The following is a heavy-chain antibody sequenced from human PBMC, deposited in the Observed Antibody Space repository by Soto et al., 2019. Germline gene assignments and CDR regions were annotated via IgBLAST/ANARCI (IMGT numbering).Heavy chain of an antibody. Sequence: ASVKVSCTASGYTFTSYAMHWVRQAPGQRLEWMGWINAGNGNTKYSQKFQGRVTITRDTSASTAYMELSSLRSEDTAVYYCAGESGDSSGVDSDAFDIWGQGTMVTVSS. CDR1: GYTFTSYA. V-gene: IGHV1-3*01. J-gene: IGHJ3*02. CDR2: INAGNGNT. CDR3: AGESGDSSGVDSDAFDI. D-gene: IGHD3-22*01.